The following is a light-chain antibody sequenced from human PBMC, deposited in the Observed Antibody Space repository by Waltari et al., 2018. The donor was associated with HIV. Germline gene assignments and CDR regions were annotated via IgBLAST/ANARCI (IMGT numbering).Light chain of an antibody. CDR3: HQYKSWPET. Sequence: EIVMTQSPATLSVSPGEGATLSCRASQSDNSKLAWYQKKCGQAPRLLIYGASTRATGIPARFSGSGSGTEFTLTISSLQSEDFALYYCHQYKSWPETFGQGTKVEIK. CDR1: QSDNSK. V-gene: IGKV3-15*01. CDR2: GAS. J-gene: IGKJ1*01.